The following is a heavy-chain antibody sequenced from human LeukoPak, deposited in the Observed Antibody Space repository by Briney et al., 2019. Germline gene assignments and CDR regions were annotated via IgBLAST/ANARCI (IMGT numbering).Heavy chain of an antibody. J-gene: IGHJ4*02. CDR3: ATGVYYYDSSGYYYGDY. CDR2: FDPEDGET. CDR1: GYTLTELS. V-gene: IGHV1-24*01. D-gene: IGHD3-22*01. Sequence: ASVKVSCKVSGYTLTELSMHWVRQAPGKALEWMGGFDPEDGETIYAQKFQGRVTMTEDTSTDTAYMELSSLRSEDTAVYYCATGVYYYDSSGYYYGDYWGQGTLVTVSS.